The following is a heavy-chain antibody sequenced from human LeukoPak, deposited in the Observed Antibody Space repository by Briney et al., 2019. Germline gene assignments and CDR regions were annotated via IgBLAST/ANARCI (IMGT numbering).Heavy chain of an antibody. V-gene: IGHV3-7*01. D-gene: IGHD1-26*01. Sequence: GGSLRLSCAASGFTFTNSWMAWVRQAPGKGLEWVANIKQDGSTNHYADSLKGRFTISRDNPKNSLYLQMNSLRADDTAVYYCARDTDGSLDYWGQGILVTVAS. J-gene: IGHJ4*02. CDR1: GFTFTNSW. CDR3: ARDTDGSLDY. CDR2: IKQDGSTN.